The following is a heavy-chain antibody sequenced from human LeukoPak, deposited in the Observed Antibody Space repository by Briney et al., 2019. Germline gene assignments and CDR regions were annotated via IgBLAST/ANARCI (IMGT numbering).Heavy chain of an antibody. Sequence: ASVKVSCKASGYTFTNNYMHWVRQAPGQGLEWMGWISGYNANTDYAQKPQGRVTMTTDTSTSTAYMELRSLRSDDTAVYYCARDAYGSGSYYPTFDYWGQGTLVTVSS. CDR3: ARDAYGSGSYYPTFDY. D-gene: IGHD3-10*01. V-gene: IGHV1-18*04. CDR1: GYTFTNNY. J-gene: IGHJ4*02. CDR2: ISGYNANT.